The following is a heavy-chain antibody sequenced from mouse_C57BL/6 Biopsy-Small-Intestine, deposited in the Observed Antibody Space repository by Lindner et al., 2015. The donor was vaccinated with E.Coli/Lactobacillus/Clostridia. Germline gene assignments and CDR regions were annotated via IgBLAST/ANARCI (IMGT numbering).Heavy chain of an antibody. CDR1: GYTFTDYY. CDR3: ARYPPFDV. Sequence: VQLQESGPELVKPGASVKISCKASGYTFTDYYMNWVKQSHGKSLEWIGDINPNNGGTSYNQKFKGKATLTVDKSSSTAYMELRSLTSEDSAVYYCARYPPFDVWGTGTTVTVSS. J-gene: IGHJ1*03. V-gene: IGHV1-26*01. CDR2: INPNNGGT.